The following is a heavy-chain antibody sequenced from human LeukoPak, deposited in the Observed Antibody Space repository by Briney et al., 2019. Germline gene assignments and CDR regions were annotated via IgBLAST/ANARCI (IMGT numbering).Heavy chain of an antibody. CDR3: ARDLAAWYYGSGSYSN. CDR1: GFTVSSNY. D-gene: IGHD3-10*01. CDR2: IYSGGST. J-gene: IGHJ4*02. Sequence: GGSLRLSCAASGFTVSSNYMSWVRQAPGKGLEWASVIYSGGSTYYADSVKGRFTISRDNAKNSLYLQMNSLRAEDTAVYYCARDLAAWYYGSGSYSNWGQGTLVTVSS. V-gene: IGHV3-53*01.